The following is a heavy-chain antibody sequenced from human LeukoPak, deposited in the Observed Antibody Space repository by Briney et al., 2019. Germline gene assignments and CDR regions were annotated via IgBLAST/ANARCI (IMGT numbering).Heavy chain of an antibody. CDR1: GGSISSGGYS. V-gene: IGHV4-30-2*01. Sequence: PSQTLSLTCAVSGGSISSGGYSWSWIRQPPGKGLEWIGYIYHSGSTYYNPSLKSRVTISVDRSKNQFSLKLSSVTAADTAVYYCARADIVVVVAATGAAESHDAFDIWGQGTMVTVSS. D-gene: IGHD2-15*01. J-gene: IGHJ3*02. CDR3: ARADIVVVVAATGAAESHDAFDI. CDR2: IYHSGST.